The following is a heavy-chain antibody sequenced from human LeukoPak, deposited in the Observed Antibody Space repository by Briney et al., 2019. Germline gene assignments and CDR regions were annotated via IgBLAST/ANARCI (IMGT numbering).Heavy chain of an antibody. V-gene: IGHV1-2*02. CDR1: GYTFTGYY. CDR3: ARALGFDYYMDV. Sequence: ASVKVSCKASGYTFTGYYMHWVRQAPGQGLEWMGWINPNSGGTNYAQKFQGRVTMTRDTSISTAYMELSRLRSDDTAVYYCARALGFDYYMDVWGKGTTVTVSS. D-gene: IGHD3-10*01. CDR2: INPNSGGT. J-gene: IGHJ6*03.